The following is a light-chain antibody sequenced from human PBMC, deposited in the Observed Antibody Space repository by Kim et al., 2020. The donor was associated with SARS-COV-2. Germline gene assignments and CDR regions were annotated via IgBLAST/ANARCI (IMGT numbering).Light chain of an antibody. J-gene: IGLJ1*01. V-gene: IGLV3-1*01. CDR3: QAWDSSTYV. CDR2: QDS. CDR1: KLGNKY. Sequence: VSPGQTASITSSGDKLGNKYACWYQQKPGQSPVLVIYQDSKRPSGIPVRFSGSNSWNTATLTISGTQAMDEADYYCQAWDSSTYVFGTGTKVTVL.